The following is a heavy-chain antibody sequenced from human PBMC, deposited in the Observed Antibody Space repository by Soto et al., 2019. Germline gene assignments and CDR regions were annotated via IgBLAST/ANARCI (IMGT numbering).Heavy chain of an antibody. J-gene: IGHJ5*02. CDR1: GFTFSSYW. V-gene: IGHV3-74*01. D-gene: IGHD3-10*01. CDR2: INSDGSST. Sequence: GGSLRLSCAASGFTFSSYWMHWVRQAPGKGLVWVSRINSDGSSTSYADSVKGRFTISRDNAKNTLYLQMNSLRAEDTAVYYCARERIPYYYGSNWFDPWGQGTLGTVSS. CDR3: ARERIPYYYGSNWFDP.